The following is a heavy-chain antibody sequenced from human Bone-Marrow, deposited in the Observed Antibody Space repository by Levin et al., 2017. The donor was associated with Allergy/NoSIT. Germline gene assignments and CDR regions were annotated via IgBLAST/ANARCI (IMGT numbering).Heavy chain of an antibody. CDR2: ITPIIGTS. D-gene: IGHD2-15*01. CDR3: AGLSQYEGGFDI. CDR1: GGTFTRYS. Sequence: SVKVSCKASGGTFTRYSFNWVRQAPGQGLEWVGGITPIIGTSNYAPKFHGRVTFTADESTTTASMELRSLRSEDTALFYCAGLSQYEGGFDIWGQGTMVVVSS. J-gene: IGHJ3*02. V-gene: IGHV1-69*13.